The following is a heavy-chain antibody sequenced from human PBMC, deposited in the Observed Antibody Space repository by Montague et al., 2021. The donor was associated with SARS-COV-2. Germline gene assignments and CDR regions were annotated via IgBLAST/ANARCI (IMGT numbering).Heavy chain of an antibody. CDR1: GCSVSSNRDS. D-gene: IGHD1-1*01. CDR3: ARAQNTCFIANCVNYFEV. Sequence: SETLSLTCTVSGCSVSSNRDSWGWIRQPPGKGLEWIGYVHYTGSTKYTPSLKTRVTLSLDTPKNHFSLKLRSVTAADTAIYYCARAQNTCFIANCVNYFEVWGLGALVTVSS. J-gene: IGHJ4*02. V-gene: IGHV4-61*03. CDR2: VHYTGST.